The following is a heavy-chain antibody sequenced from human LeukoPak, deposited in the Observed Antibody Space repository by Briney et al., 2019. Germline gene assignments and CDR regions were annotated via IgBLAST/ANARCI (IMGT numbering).Heavy chain of an antibody. CDR3: AKVRGIAAAGPYYYYYMDV. CDR1: GGTFSSYT. J-gene: IGHJ6*03. CDR2: IIPIFGTT. V-gene: IGHV1-69*13. D-gene: IGHD6-13*01. Sequence: ASVKVSCKASGGTFSSYTISWVRQAPGQGLEWMGGIIPIFGTTNYAQNFQGRVTITADESTSTAYMELSRLRPDDTAVYYCAKVRGIAAAGPYYYYYMDVWGKGTTVTVSS.